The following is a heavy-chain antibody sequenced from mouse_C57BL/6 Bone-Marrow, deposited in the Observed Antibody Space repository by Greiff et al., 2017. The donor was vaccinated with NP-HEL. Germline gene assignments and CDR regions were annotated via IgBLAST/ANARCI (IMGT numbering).Heavy chain of an antibody. V-gene: IGHV1-9*01. CDR2: ILPGSGNT. D-gene: IGHD1-1*01. Sequence: VQLQQSGAELMKPGASVKLSCKATGYTFTGNWIEWVKQRPGHGLEWIGEILPGSGNTYYNERFKGKATFTADPSSTPAYMQLSSLTTEDSASYYCARDYYGSSYFDYWGQGTTLTVSS. CDR1: GYTFTGNW. J-gene: IGHJ2*01. CDR3: ARDYYGSSYFDY.